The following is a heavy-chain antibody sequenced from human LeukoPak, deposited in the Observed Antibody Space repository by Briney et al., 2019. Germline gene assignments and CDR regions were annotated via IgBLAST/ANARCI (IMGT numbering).Heavy chain of an antibody. Sequence: PSETLSLTCTVSGCTISRSSYYWAWIRQPPGQGLEWIGSMYYSGSTSYNPSPESRATISGDTSKKQFSLKLSSVAAADTAVYYCARGLVAAGQYYFDYWGQGTLVTASS. D-gene: IGHD6-13*01. CDR2: MYYSGST. CDR3: ARGLVAAGQYYFDY. V-gene: IGHV4-39*01. J-gene: IGHJ4*02. CDR1: GCTISRSSYY.